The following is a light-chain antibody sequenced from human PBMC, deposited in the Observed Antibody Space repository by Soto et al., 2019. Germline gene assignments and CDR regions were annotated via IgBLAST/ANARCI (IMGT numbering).Light chain of an antibody. J-gene: IGLJ1*01. CDR2: EGS. V-gene: IGLV2-23*01. CDR3: CSYASSSTYV. CDR1: NSDVGRYNL. Sequence: QSALTQPASLSGSPGQSTTISCTGTNSDVGRYNLVSWYQQHPGKAPKLMIYEGSKRPSGVSTRFSGSKSGNTASLTISGLQAEDEADYYCCSYASSSTYVFGTGTKVTVL.